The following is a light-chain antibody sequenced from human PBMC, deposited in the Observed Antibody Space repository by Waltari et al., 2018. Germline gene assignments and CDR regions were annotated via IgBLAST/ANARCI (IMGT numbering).Light chain of an antibody. CDR2: GSS. Sequence: EIVLTQSPGSLTLYPGERAPLSCRASQSVSSSYLAWYQPKPGPAPRLLIYGSSSRATGIPDRFSGSGSVTDFTLTISRLEPEDFAVYYCQQYGSSPPGITFGQGTRLEIK. V-gene: IGKV3-20*01. CDR1: QSVSSSY. J-gene: IGKJ5*01. CDR3: QQYGSSPPGIT.